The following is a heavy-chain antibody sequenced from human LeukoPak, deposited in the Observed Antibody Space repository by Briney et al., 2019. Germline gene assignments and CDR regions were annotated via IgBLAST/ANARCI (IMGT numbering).Heavy chain of an antibody. V-gene: IGHV3-30*18. D-gene: IGHD5-18*01. CDR1: GFTFSSYS. CDR3: AKSRQLWKKTPFDY. J-gene: IGHJ4*02. Sequence: PGGSLRLSCAASGFTFSSYSMHWVRQAPGKGLEWVAVISYDGSNKYYADSVKGRFTISRDNSKNTLYLQMNSLRAEDTAVYYCAKSRQLWKKTPFDYWGQGTLVTVSS. CDR2: ISYDGSNK.